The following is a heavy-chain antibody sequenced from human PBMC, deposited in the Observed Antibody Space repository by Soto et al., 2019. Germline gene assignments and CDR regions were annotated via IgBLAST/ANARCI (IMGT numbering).Heavy chain of an antibody. V-gene: IGHV3-9*01. CDR2: FSWNSGSI. CDR3: VKDKWYNNTWYVEY. D-gene: IGHD6-13*01. J-gene: IGHJ4*02. Sequence: HPGGSLRLSCAASVFTFDDYAMHLVRQAPGKGLEWVASFSWNSGSIGYADSVKGRFTISRYNAKNSLSLQMNRLRPEDTALYYCVKDKWYNNTWYVEYWGQGTMVTVSS. CDR1: VFTFDDYA.